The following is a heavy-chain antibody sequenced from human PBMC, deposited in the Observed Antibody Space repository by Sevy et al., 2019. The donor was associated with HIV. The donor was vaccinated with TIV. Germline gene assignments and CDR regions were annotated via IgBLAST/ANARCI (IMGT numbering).Heavy chain of an antibody. CDR2: FDPDDGET. J-gene: IGHJ4*02. CDR1: GYTFTNYH. D-gene: IGHD3-22*01. V-gene: IGHV1-24*01. Sequence: ASVKVSCKASGYTFTNYHITWVRQAPGQGLEWMGRFDPDDGETIYAQRFQGRVTMTEDTSADTAYMELSSLRSEDTAMYYCATAREYYSDNSGYLDYWGQGTPVTVSS. CDR3: ATAREYYSDNSGYLDY.